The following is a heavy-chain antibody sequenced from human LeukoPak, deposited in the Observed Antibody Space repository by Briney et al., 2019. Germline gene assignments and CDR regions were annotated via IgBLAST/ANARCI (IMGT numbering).Heavy chain of an antibody. CDR2: IYPGDSDT. V-gene: IGHV5-51*01. J-gene: IGHJ5*02. CDR3: ARQTGGYSYGLDT. Sequence: GESLKISCQGSGYKFTTYWIGWVRQMPGKGLEWMGIIYPGDSDTRYSPSFQGQVTISADESINTAYLQWNSLKASDTAIYYCARQTGGYSYGLDTWGQGTLVTVSS. CDR1: GYKFTTYW. D-gene: IGHD5-18*01.